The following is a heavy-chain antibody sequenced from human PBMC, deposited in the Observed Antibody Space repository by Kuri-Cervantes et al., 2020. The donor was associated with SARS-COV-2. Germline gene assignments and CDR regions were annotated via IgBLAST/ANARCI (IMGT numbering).Heavy chain of an antibody. CDR2: IYYSGST. CDR3: AREWKGRYSGTFTDY. CDR1: GGSISSGDYY. V-gene: IGHV4-30-4*01. J-gene: IGHJ4*02. Sequence: SETLSLTCTVSGGSISSGDYYWSWIRQPPGKGLEWIGYIYYSGSTYYNPSLKSRVTMSLDTSKNQFSLKLTSVSAADTAVYYCAREWKGRYSGTFTDYWGPGTLVTVSS. D-gene: IGHD5-12*01.